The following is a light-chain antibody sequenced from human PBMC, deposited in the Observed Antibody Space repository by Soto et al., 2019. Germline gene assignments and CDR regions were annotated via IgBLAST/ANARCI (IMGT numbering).Light chain of an antibody. CDR3: QQRTNSPPWT. CDR1: QNISTY. V-gene: IGKV3-11*01. Sequence: EFVLTQSPATLSLSPGEGASLSCRASQNISTYLAWYQQRPGQVPRLLIYGVSKRAPAIPPRFSGSGSGTDFTLSVSGLETEDFATYYCQQRTNSPPWTFGQGTRVELK. CDR2: GVS. J-gene: IGKJ1*01.